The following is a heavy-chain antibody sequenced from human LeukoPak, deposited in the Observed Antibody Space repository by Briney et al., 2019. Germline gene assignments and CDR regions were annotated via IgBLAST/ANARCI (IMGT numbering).Heavy chain of an antibody. CDR1: GYSISSGYY. CDR2: IYHSGST. V-gene: IGHV4-38-2*02. D-gene: IGHD5-12*01. J-gene: IGHJ4*02. Sequence: SETLSLTCTVSGYSISSGYYWGWIRQPPGKGLEWIGSIYHSGSTYYNLSLKSRVTISVDTSKNQFSLKLSSVTAADTAVYYCARMNSGYDFSAYYFDYWGQGTLVTVSS. CDR3: ARMNSGYDFSAYYFDY.